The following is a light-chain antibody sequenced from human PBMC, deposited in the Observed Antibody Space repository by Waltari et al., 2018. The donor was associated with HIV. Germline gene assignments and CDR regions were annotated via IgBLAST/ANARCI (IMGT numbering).Light chain of an antibody. J-gene: IGLJ3*02. CDR2: GDT. Sequence: QSVLTQSPSVSGAPGQRVTISCTGNSSNIGAGFDVHWYQQLPETAPKLLSYGDTNRPSGVPDRFSGSKSGTSASLAITGLQAEDEADYYCQSYDSGLSVVFGGGTKLTVL. CDR3: QSYDSGLSVV. V-gene: IGLV1-40*01. CDR1: SSNIGAGFD.